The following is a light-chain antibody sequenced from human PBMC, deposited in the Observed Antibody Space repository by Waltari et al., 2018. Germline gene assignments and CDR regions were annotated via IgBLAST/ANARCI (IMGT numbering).Light chain of an antibody. Sequence: EIVLTQSPGTLSLSPGERATLPCRASQSVSNSYLAWYQQKPGQAPRLLIYGASRKATGIPDRFSGSGSGTDFTLTISRLEPEDFAVYYCQQYGSSVYTFGQGTKVEIK. CDR1: QSVSNSY. V-gene: IGKV3-20*01. CDR2: GAS. CDR3: QQYGSSVYT. J-gene: IGKJ2*01.